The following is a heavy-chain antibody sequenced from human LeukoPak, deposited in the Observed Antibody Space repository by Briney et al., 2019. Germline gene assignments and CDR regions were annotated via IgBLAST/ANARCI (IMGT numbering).Heavy chain of an antibody. D-gene: IGHD3-22*01. Sequence: PGGSLRLSCAASGFTFSSYAMSWVRQAPGKGLEWVSAISGSGGSTYYADSVKGRFTISRDNSKNTLYLQMNSLRAEDTAVYYCAKDAIPDYYDSTRPDYWGQGTLVTVSS. J-gene: IGHJ4*02. CDR1: GFTFSSYA. CDR3: AKDAIPDYYDSTRPDY. CDR2: ISGSGGST. V-gene: IGHV3-23*01.